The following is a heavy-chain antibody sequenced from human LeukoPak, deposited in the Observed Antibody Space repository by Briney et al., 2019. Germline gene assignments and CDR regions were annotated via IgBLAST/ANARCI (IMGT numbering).Heavy chain of an antibody. J-gene: IGHJ4*02. Sequence: SVKVSCKASGGTFSSYTISWVRQAPGQGLELMGRIIPILGIANYAQKFQGRVTITADKSTSTAYMELSSLRSEDTAVYYCARGVEMATIGFDYWGQGTLVTVSS. D-gene: IGHD5-24*01. CDR2: IIPILGIA. CDR3: ARGVEMATIGFDY. CDR1: GGTFSSYT. V-gene: IGHV1-69*02.